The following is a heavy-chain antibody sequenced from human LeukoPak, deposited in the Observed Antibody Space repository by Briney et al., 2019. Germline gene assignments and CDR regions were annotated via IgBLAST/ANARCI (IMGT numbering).Heavy chain of an antibody. CDR3: ARTVNTAFAYYYYMDV. CDR2: IYYSGST. J-gene: IGHJ6*03. D-gene: IGHD5-18*01. V-gene: IGHV4-61*08. Sequence: SQTLSLTCTVSGGSISSGGYYWSWIRQPPGKGLEWIGYIYYSGSTNYNPSLRSRVTISVDTSKNQFSLKLSSVTAADTAVYYCARTVNTAFAYYYYMDVWGKGTTVTVSS. CDR1: GGSISSGGYY.